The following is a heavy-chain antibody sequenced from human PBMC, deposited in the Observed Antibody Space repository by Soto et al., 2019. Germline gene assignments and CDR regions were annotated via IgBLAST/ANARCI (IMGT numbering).Heavy chain of an antibody. CDR1: GFTFGDYA. V-gene: IGHV3-49*04. D-gene: IGHD1-26*01. CDR2: IRSKAYGGTT. CDR3: TKWSTGYFDY. J-gene: IGHJ4*02. Sequence: PGGSLRLSCTASGFTFGDYAMSWVRQAPGKGLEWVGFIRSKAYGGTTEYAASVKGRFTISRDDSKSIAYLQMNSLKTEDTAVYYCTKWSTGYFDYWGQGTLVTVYS.